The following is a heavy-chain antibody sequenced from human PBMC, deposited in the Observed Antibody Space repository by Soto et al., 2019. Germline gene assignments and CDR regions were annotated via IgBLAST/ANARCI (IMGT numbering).Heavy chain of an antibody. J-gene: IGHJ4*02. V-gene: IGHV4-31*03. CDR2: IYYSGST. D-gene: IGHD6-6*01. CDR3: ARGGGSIAARPGPNDY. Sequence: SESLSLTCTVSGGSISSGGYYWSWIRQHPGKGLEWIGYIYYSGSTYYNPSLKSRVTISVDTSKNQFSLKLSSVTAADAAVYYCARGGGSIAARPGPNDYWGQGTLVTVSS. CDR1: GGSISSGGYY.